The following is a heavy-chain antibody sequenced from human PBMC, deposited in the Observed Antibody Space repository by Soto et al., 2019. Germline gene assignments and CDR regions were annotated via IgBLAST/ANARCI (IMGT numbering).Heavy chain of an antibody. CDR1: GFTFSSYG. CDR2: ITTSGTTI. Sequence: GGSLRLSCAASGFTFSSYGMSWVRQAPGKGLDWISYITTSGTTIYYADSVKGRFTISRDNARNSLYLQMNSLRAEDTAVYYCARDDTGYYVIDYWGQGTLVTVSS. CDR3: ARDDTGYYVIDY. J-gene: IGHJ4*02. V-gene: IGHV3-48*03. D-gene: IGHD1-26*01.